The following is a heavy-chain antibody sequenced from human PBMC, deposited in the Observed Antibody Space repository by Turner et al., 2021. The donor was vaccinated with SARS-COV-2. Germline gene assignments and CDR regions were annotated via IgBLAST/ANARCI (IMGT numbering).Heavy chain of an antibody. V-gene: IGHV3-30*18. CDR1: GFTFSSYG. J-gene: IGHJ4*02. Sequence: QVQLVESGGGVVQPGRSLRLSCAASGFTFSSYGMHWVRQAPGKGLGWVAVISYDGSNKYYADSVKGRFTISRDNSKNTLYLQMNSLRAEDTAVYYCAKGGWYYDILTGSYFEYWGQGTLVTVSS. D-gene: IGHD3-9*01. CDR3: AKGGWYYDILTGSYFEY. CDR2: ISYDGSNK.